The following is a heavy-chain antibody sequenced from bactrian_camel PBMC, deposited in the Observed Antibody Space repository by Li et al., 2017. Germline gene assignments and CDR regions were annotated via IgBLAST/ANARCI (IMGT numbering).Heavy chain of an antibody. D-gene: IGHD1*01. J-gene: IGHJ7*01. CDR2: IASRGVTT. V-gene: IGHV3S25*01. CDR1: GFTFSSSW. Sequence: QLVESGGGLVQPGVSLRHSCAASGFTFSSSWIYWVRQAPGMGLEWVATIASRGVTTYYAASVKGRFTISKDNTKNTVSLQMNSLKPEDTATYYCVRDLDSDRSREGMAPWGKGTQVTVS.